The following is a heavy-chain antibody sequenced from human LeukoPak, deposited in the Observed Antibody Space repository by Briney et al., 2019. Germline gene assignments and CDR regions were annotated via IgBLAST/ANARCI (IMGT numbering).Heavy chain of an antibody. CDR3: ATTPHYEGGGFDI. J-gene: IGHJ3*02. V-gene: IGHV4-39*01. CDR2: VCYTGRT. D-gene: IGHD3-16*01. Sequence: PSETLSLTCTVSADSISTSNYYWGWIRQPPGKGLEWIGSVCYTGRTYDNPSLKSRVTISLDTSKNQFSLKLNSVTAADTAVYYCATTPHYEGGGFDIWGQGTMVTVSS. CDR1: ADSISTSNYY.